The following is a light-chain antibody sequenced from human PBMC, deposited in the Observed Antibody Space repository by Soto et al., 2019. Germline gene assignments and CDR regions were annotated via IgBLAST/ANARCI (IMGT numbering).Light chain of an antibody. CDR1: TSDVGGYNY. CDR2: EVV. CDR3: SSYTSGSSHYV. J-gene: IGLJ1*01. Sequence: QSALTQPASVSGSPGQSITISCTGTTSDVGGYNYVSWYQQHPGKAPKVIIYEVVNRPSGVSDRFSGSRSGNTASLIISGLQAEDEAYYYCSSYTSGSSHYVFGTGTKVTVL. V-gene: IGLV2-14*01.